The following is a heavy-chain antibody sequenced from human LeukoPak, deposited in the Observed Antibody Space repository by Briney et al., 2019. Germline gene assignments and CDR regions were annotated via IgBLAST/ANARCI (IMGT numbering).Heavy chain of an antibody. V-gene: IGHV1-2*02. CDR1: GYTFTGYY. CDR3: ARASWDYYYYMDV. Sequence: GASVKVSCKASGYTFTGYYMHWVRQAPGQGLEWMGWINPNSGGTNYAQKFQGRVTMPRDTSISTAYMELSRLRSDDTAVYYCARASWDYYYYMDVWGKGTTVTVSS. J-gene: IGHJ6*03. CDR2: INPNSGGT. D-gene: IGHD6-6*01.